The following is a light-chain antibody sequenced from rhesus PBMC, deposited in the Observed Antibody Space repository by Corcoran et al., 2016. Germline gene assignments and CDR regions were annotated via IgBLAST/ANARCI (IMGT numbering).Light chain of an antibody. CDR1: QSVSSS. CDR3: QQDYSWPWT. CDR2: GAS. J-gene: IGKJ1*01. Sequence: EIVMTQSPATLSLSPGERATLSCRASQSVSSSLAWYQQKPGQAPKHLIYGASSRATGIPYRFSGSGSGTEFTRTISSLEPEDVGVYYFQQDYSWPWTFGQGTKVEIK. V-gene: IGKV3-42*01.